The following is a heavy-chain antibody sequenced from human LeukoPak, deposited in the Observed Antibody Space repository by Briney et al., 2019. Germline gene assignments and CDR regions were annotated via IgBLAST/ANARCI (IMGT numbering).Heavy chain of an antibody. CDR1: GGSISSYY. J-gene: IGHJ6*02. D-gene: IGHD1-26*01. CDR3: ARHSSGSLGPYYYYYYGMDV. CDR2: IYYSGST. V-gene: IGHV4-59*08. Sequence: PSETLSLTCTVSGGSISSYYWSWIRQPPGKGLEWIGYIYYSGSTNYNPSLKSRVTISVDTSKNQFSLKLSSVTAADTAVYYCARHSSGSLGPYYYYYYGMDVWGQGTTVTVSS.